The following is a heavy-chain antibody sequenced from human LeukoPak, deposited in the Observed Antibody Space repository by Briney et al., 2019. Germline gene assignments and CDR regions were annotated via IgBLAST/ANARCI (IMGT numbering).Heavy chain of an antibody. Sequence: ASVKVSCKASGYTFTSYGISWVRQAPGQGLEWMGWISADNGNTNYAQKLQGRVTMTTDTPTSTAYMELSRLRSDDTAVYYCAREGVLRYFDWLPKNDWFDPWGQGTLVTVSS. D-gene: IGHD3-9*01. V-gene: IGHV1-18*01. CDR2: ISADNGNT. J-gene: IGHJ5*02. CDR3: AREGVLRYFDWLPKNDWFDP. CDR1: GYTFTSYG.